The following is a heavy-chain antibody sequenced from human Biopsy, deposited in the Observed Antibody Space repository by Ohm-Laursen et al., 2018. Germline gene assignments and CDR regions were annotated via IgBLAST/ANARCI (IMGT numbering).Heavy chain of an antibody. D-gene: IGHD1-26*01. Sequence: ASVKVSCKASGYTFTDSHMHWVRQAPGQGLEWMGWINPNRGGTNYAQKFQGRVTMTRDTSMSIAYMELNRLRSDDTAVYYCARGGLNYWYFDLWGRDTPVTVSS. CDR2: INPNRGGT. J-gene: IGHJ2*01. CDR3: ARGGLNYWYFDL. CDR1: GYTFTDSH. V-gene: IGHV1-2*02.